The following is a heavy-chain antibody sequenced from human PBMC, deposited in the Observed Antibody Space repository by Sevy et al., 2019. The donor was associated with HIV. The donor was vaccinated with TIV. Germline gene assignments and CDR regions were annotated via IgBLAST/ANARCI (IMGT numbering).Heavy chain of an antibody. D-gene: IGHD3-10*02. CDR1: GFNFHIYS. J-gene: IGHJ4*02. Sequence: GGSLRLSCVASGFNFHIYSFSWVRQTPGKGLEWVSTLSFGCGKINYADSVQGRFTISRDDSKNTLYLEMNSLRVEDTAIYYCAREGCSKPHDYWGQGALVTVSS. CDR2: LSFGCGKI. CDR3: AREGCSKPHDY. V-gene: IGHV3-23*01.